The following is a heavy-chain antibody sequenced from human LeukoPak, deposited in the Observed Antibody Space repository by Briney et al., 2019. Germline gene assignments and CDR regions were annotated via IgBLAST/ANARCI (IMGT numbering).Heavy chain of an antibody. CDR1: GFTFSSYA. Sequence: RGGSLRLSCAASGFTFSSYAMHWVRQAPGKGLEWVAVISYDGSNKYYADSVKGRFTISRDNSKNTLYLQMNSLRAEDTAVYYCAKAGGNSHYWGQGTLVTVSS. J-gene: IGHJ4*02. V-gene: IGHV3-30-3*01. D-gene: IGHD4-23*01. CDR3: AKAGGNSHY. CDR2: ISYDGSNK.